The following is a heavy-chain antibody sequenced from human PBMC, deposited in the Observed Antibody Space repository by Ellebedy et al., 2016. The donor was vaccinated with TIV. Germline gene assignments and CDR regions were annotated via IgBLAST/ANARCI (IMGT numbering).Heavy chain of an antibody. Sequence: SETLSLXXAVSGDSISSGGYSWSWIRQPPGKGLEWIGYIYHSGKTYYNPSLKSRVTISVDRPKNQFSVRLNSVTAADTAVYYCARVRNYYDSSGYYWPYNWFDPWGRGTLVTVSS. CDR2: IYHSGKT. J-gene: IGHJ5*02. D-gene: IGHD3-22*01. CDR3: ARVRNYYDSSGYYWPYNWFDP. CDR1: GDSISSGGYS. V-gene: IGHV4-30-2*01.